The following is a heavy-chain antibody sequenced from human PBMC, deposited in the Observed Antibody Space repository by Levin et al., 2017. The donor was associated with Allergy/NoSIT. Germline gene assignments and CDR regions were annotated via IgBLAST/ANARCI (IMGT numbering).Heavy chain of an antibody. V-gene: IGHV4-39*07. CDR2: IYYSGST. CDR1: GDSIGSRAFY. Sequence: SETLSLTCTVSGDSIGSRAFYWGWIRQPPGKGLEWVASIYYSGSTYYNPSLKSRVTVSVDTSKNQFSLRVNSVTAADTAVYYCARDEMVHEIQYYYGMDVWGQGTTVTVSS. CDR3: ARDEMVHEIQYYYGMDV. J-gene: IGHJ6*02. D-gene: IGHD2-8*01.